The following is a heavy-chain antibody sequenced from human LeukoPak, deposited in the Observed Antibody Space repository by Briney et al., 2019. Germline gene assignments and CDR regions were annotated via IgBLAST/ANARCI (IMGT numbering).Heavy chain of an antibody. V-gene: IGHV3-23*01. CDR1: GFTFSSYA. D-gene: IGHD3-22*01. Sequence: GGSLRLSCAASGFTFSSYAMSWVRQTPGKGLEWVSAISGSGGSTYYADSVKGRFTISRDNSKNTLYLQMNSLRAEDTAVYYCARAGRFIYDSSGYSSDGMDVRGQRTTLTVS. CDR2: ISGSGGST. J-gene: IGHJ6*02. CDR3: ARAGRFIYDSSGYSSDGMDV.